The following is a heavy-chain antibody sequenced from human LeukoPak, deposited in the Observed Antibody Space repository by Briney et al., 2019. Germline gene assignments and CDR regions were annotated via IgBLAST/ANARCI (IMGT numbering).Heavy chain of an antibody. CDR3: ARGVSWTLRYFDL. J-gene: IGHJ2*01. CDR2: INHSGST. CDR1: GGSFSGYY. Sequence: PSETLSLTCAVYGGSFSGYYWSWIRQPPGKGLEWIGEINHSGSTNYNPSLKNRVTISVDTSKNQFSLKLSSVTAADTAVYYCARGVSWTLRYFDLWGRGTLVTVPS. D-gene: IGHD3-16*01. V-gene: IGHV4-34*01.